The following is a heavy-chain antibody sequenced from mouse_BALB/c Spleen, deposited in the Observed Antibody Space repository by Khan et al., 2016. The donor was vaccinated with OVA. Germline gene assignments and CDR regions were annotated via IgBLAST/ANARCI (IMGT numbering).Heavy chain of an antibody. CDR1: GYSITSDYA. J-gene: IGHJ4*01. V-gene: IGHV3-2*02. CDR2: INYSGST. Sequence: QLEESGPGLVNPSQSLSLTCTVTGYSITSDYARNWIRQFPGNKLEWMGYINYSGSTNYNPALKSRISITRDTSKNQFFLQLNSVTTEDTATYYCARDGSRYNYAMDYWGQGTSVTVSS. D-gene: IGHD2-3*01. CDR3: ARDGSRYNYAMDY.